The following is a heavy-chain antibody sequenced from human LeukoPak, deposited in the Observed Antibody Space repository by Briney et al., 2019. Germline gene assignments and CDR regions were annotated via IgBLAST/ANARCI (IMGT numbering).Heavy chain of an antibody. CDR1: GFTFSSSW. D-gene: IGHD2-2*01. CDR2: IKTDGSTT. J-gene: IGHJ4*02. V-gene: IGHV3-74*01. CDR3: ARGNQQLPRSTPDY. Sequence: TGGSLRLSCAVSGFTFSSSWMHWVRQAPGKGLVWVSHIKTDGSTTAYADSVKGRSTISRDNAKNTLYLQMNSLRAEDTGVYYCARGNQQLPRSTPDYWGQGTLVTVSS.